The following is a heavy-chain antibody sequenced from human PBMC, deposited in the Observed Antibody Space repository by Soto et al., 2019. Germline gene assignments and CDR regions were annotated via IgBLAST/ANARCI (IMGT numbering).Heavy chain of an antibody. D-gene: IGHD3-22*01. Sequence: SETLSLTCTVSGGSISSDDYYWSWIRQAPGRGLEWIGYIHSSGSIYYNPSLKGRATMSIDTAGNQFSLKVSSVTVADTAVYYCARDLDGLHDDTSGPFPRPGWGQGTLVTVSS. CDR1: GGSISSDDYY. CDR2: IHSSGSI. CDR3: ARDLDGLHDDTSGPFPRPG. J-gene: IGHJ1*01. V-gene: IGHV4-30-4*01.